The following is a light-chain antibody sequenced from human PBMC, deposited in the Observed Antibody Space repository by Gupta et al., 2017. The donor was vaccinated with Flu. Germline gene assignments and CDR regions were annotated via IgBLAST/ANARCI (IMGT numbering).Light chain of an antibody. V-gene: IGLV1-44*01. CDR2: RND. J-gene: IGLJ2*01. CDR1: SSNVEGNV. Sequence: QSVLTQPPSASGTPGQRFTISCSGLSSNVEGNVVSWFQGVPGTAPRLLIYRNDQRPSGVPDRFAGSRSGTSASLAISGLQSEDEADYCCAAWDDSLNGVVFGGGTKLTVL. CDR3: AAWDDSLNGVV.